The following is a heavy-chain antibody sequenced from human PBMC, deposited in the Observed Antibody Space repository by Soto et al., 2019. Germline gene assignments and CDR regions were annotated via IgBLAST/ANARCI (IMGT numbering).Heavy chain of an antibody. V-gene: IGHV3-13*05. CDR3: ARGSFGAGSFRAYMDV. D-gene: IGHD3-10*01. Sequence: EVQLVESGGDLVQPGGSLRLSCAASGFTFSSYDMHWVRQAAGKGLEWVSAIGTAGDPYYTDSAKGRFTISRENAQNSLFLQMNSPRAGDTAVYYCARGSFGAGSFRAYMDVWGRGTTVTVSS. CDR1: GFTFSSYD. J-gene: IGHJ6*03. CDR2: IGTAGDP.